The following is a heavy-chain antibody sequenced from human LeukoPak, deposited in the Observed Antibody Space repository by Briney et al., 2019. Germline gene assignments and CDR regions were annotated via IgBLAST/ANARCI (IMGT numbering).Heavy chain of an antibody. D-gene: IGHD1-14*01. CDR2: MNPNSGNT. V-gene: IGHV1-8*01. Sequence: ASVKVSCKASGYTFISYDINWVRQATGQGLEWMGWMNPNSGNTGYAQKFQGRVTMTRDTSTRTAYMELGSLISEDSAVYYCAREPLRTEHIDYWGQGTLVTVSS. J-gene: IGHJ4*02. CDR1: GYTFISYD. CDR3: AREPLRTEHIDY.